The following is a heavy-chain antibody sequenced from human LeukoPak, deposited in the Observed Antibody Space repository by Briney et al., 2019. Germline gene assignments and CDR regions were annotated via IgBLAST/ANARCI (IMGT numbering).Heavy chain of an antibody. J-gene: IGHJ4*02. V-gene: IGHV3-53*01. CDR3: ASWPGCLYGEDS. Sequence: HPGGSLRLSCAASGVTVSSNFMSWVRQAPGKGLEWVSVIFGGGSTYYADSVKGRFTISRDTSKNTLYLQMNSLRAEDTAVYYCASWPGCLYGEDSWGQGTLVTVSS. D-gene: IGHD3-10*02. CDR2: IFGGGST. CDR1: GVTVSSNF.